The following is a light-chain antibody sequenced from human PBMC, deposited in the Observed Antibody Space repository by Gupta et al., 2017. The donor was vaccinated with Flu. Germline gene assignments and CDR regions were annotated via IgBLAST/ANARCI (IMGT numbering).Light chain of an antibody. J-gene: IGKJ1*01. CDR3: QQDDSSPWT. CDR2: AAS. Sequence: AIRMTQSPSSFSASTGDRVTITCRASQGISSYLAWYQQQPGKAPKLLIYAASTLKSGVPSRFSGSGSGTDFTLTISCLQSEDFATYYCQQDDSSPWTFGQGTKVEIK. CDR1: QGISSY. V-gene: IGKV1-8*01.